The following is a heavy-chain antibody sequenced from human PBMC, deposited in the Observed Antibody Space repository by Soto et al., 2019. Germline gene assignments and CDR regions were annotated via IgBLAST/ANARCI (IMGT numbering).Heavy chain of an antibody. V-gene: IGHV1-69*01. CDR2: IIPIFGTA. Sequence: QVQLVQSGAEVKKPGSSVKVSCKASGGTFSSYAISWVRQAPGQGLEWMGGIIPIFGTANYAQKFQGRVTITADESTSTAYMDLSSLRSQDTAVYYCASPYCTNGVCYVYYGMDVWGQGTTVTVSS. J-gene: IGHJ6*02. CDR3: ASPYCTNGVCYVYYGMDV. D-gene: IGHD2-8*01. CDR1: GGTFSSYA.